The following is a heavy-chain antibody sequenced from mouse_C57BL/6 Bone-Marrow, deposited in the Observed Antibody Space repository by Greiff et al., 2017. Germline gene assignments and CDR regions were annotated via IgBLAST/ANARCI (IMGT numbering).Heavy chain of an antibody. CDR3: ARRWGGSSSYWYFDV. V-gene: IGHV15-2*01. J-gene: IGHJ1*03. CDR2: ILPSIGRT. CDR1: DSEVFPIAY. D-gene: IGHD1-1*01. Sequence: QVQLQQSGSELRSPGSSVKLSCKDFDSEVFPIAYMSWVRQKPGHGFEWIGGILPSIGRTIYGEKFEDKATLDADTLSNTAYLELNSLTSEDSAIYYCARRWGGSSSYWYFDVWGTGTTVTVSS.